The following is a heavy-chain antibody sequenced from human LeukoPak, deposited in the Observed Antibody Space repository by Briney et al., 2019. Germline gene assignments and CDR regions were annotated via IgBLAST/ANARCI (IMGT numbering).Heavy chain of an antibody. Sequence: GGSLRLSCAASGFTFSNYGMQWVRQAPGKGLEWVAIISYDGSVKYYGDSVRGRFTISKDNSKNTVYLQMNSLRAGDTAVYYCARDRDLGVVTPWCDYWGQGVLVTVSS. D-gene: IGHD3-3*01. CDR1: GFTFSNYG. CDR2: ISYDGSVK. CDR3: ARDRDLGVVTPWCDY. V-gene: IGHV3-30*03. J-gene: IGHJ4*02.